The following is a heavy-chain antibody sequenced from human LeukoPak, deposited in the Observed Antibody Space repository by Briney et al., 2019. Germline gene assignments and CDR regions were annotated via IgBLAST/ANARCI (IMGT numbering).Heavy chain of an antibody. V-gene: IGHV1-69*13. J-gene: IGHJ4*02. CDR3: ARGSPYYYDSSGLFGY. CDR1: GGTFSSYA. D-gene: IGHD3-22*01. CDR2: IIPIFGTA. Sequence: ASVKVSRKASGGTFSSYAISWVRQAPGQGLEWMGGIIPIFGTANYAQKFQGRVTITADESTSTAYMELSSLRSEDTAVYYCARGSPYYYDSSGLFGYWGQGTLVTVSS.